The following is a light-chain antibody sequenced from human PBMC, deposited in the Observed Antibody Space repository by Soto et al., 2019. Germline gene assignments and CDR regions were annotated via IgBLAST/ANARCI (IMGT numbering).Light chain of an antibody. CDR1: SSDVGGYNY. V-gene: IGLV2-8*01. CDR2: EVS. CDR3: SSYAGSNHNWV. Sequence: QSALTQPPSASGSPGQSVTISCTGTSSDVGGYNYVSWYQQHPGKAPKLVIYEVSKRPSGVPDRFSGSKSGNTASLTVSGLQAEDEADYYCSSYAGSNHNWVFGGGTKLTVL. J-gene: IGLJ3*02.